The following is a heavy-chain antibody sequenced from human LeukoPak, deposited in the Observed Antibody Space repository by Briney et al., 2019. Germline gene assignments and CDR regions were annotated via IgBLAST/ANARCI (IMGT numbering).Heavy chain of an antibody. Sequence: GGSLRLSCAASGFTFSSYSMNWVRQAPGKGLEWVSSISSSSSYIYYADSVKGRFTISRDNAKNSLYLQMNSLRAEDTAVYYCAGGRDCSSTSCYLVDYWGQGTLVTVSS. J-gene: IGHJ4*02. CDR3: AGGRDCSSTSCYLVDY. D-gene: IGHD2-2*01. CDR2: ISSSSSYI. CDR1: GFTFSSYS. V-gene: IGHV3-21*01.